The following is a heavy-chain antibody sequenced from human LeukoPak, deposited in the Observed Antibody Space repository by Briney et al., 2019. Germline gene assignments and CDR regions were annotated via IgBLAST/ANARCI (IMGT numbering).Heavy chain of an antibody. J-gene: IGHJ6*03. D-gene: IGHD1-7*01. CDR3: ARAELGEKYYYYYYMDV. Sequence: GASVKVSCKASGYTFTSYDISWVRQAPGQGLEWMGWISAYNGNTNYAQKLQGRVTMTTDTSTSTAYMELRSLKSDDTAVYYCARAELGEKYYYYYYMDVWGKGTTVTVS. V-gene: IGHV1-18*01. CDR1: GYTFTSYD. CDR2: ISAYNGNT.